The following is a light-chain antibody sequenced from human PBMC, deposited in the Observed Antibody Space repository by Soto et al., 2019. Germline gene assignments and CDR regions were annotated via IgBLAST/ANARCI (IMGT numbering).Light chain of an antibody. J-gene: IGLJ2*01. V-gene: IGLV1-40*01. CDR3: QSYDSSLSGHVV. CDR2: GNS. Sequence: QAVVTQPPSVSGDPGQRVTISCTGSSSNIGAGYDVHWYQQLPGTAPKLLIYGNSNRPSGVPDRFSGSKSGTSASLAITGLQAEDEADYYCQSYDSSLSGHVVFGGGTKLTVL. CDR1: SSNIGAGYD.